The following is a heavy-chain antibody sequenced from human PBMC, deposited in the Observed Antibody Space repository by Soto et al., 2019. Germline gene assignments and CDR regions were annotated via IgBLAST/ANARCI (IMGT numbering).Heavy chain of an antibody. V-gene: IGHV3-30*03. J-gene: IGHJ6*02. Sequence: GGSLRLSCAASGFTFSTYGMHWVRQAPGKGLEWVAVISYDGSNKFYADSVKGRFTISRDNSQNTLYLQMKSLRIEDTAVYFCTTEPMVGGRDVWGQGTTVTVSS. D-gene: IGHD3-10*01. CDR2: ISYDGSNK. CDR3: TTEPMVGGRDV. CDR1: GFTFSTYG.